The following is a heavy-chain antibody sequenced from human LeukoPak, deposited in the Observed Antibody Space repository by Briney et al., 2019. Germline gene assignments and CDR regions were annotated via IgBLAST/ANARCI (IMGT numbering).Heavy chain of an antibody. CDR2: IYPEDSDT. J-gene: IGHJ6*03. D-gene: IGHD2-2*01. CDR1: GYSFTNYW. Sequence: GESLKISCEGSGYSFTNYWIGWVRQMPGKGLEWMEIIYPEDSDTRYSPSFQGQVTISADKSISTAYLQWGSLKASDTAVYYCARHGCSSTSCRYYHYYMDVWGKGTTVTVSS. CDR3: ARHGCSSTSCRYYHYYMDV. V-gene: IGHV5-51*01.